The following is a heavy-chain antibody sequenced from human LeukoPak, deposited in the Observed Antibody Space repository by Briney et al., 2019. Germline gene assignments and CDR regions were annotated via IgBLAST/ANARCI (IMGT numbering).Heavy chain of an antibody. Sequence: PSETLSLTCSVSDDSITMYYWTWIRQPPGKGLEWIGYIYYSGSTNYNPSLKSRVTISVDTSKNQFSLKLRSVTAADTAVYYCARVSGYDWESFYDYWGQGTLVTVSS. V-gene: IGHV4-59*01. CDR2: IYYSGST. J-gene: IGHJ4*02. D-gene: IGHD5-12*01. CDR1: DDSITMYY. CDR3: ARVSGYDWESFYDY.